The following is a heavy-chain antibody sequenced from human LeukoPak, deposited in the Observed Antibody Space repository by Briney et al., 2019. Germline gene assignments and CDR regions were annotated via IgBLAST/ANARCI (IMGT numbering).Heavy chain of an antibody. CDR3: ARAYYYDSSGYPSGFDY. CDR1: GYTFTGYY. CDR2: INPNSGGT. Sequence: ASVKVPCKASGYTFTGYYMHWVRQAPGQGLEWVGWINPNSGGTNYAQKFQGRVTMTRDTSISTAYMELSRLRSDDTAVYYCARAYYYDSSGYPSGFDYWGQGTLVTVSS. J-gene: IGHJ4*02. V-gene: IGHV1-2*02. D-gene: IGHD3-22*01.